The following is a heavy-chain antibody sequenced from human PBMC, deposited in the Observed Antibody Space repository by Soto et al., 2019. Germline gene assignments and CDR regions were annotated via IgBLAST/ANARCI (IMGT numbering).Heavy chain of an antibody. D-gene: IGHD2-8*01. CDR1: GGSISNFY. Sequence: SETLSLTCTVSGGSISNFYWRWIRQPPGKGLEWIAYISYSGNTNYNPSLKSRVSIAVDTSKDLLSLNLPSVTAADTAVYDCARAPMVLSRSYFDSWGQGTPVTVSS. J-gene: IGHJ4*02. V-gene: IGHV4-59*01. CDR3: ARAPMVLSRSYFDS. CDR2: ISYSGNT.